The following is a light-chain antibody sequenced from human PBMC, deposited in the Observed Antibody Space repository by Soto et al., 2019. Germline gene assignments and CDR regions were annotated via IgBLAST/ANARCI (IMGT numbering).Light chain of an antibody. J-gene: IGKJ4*01. CDR2: GAS. CDR1: QSVRSN. V-gene: IGKV3-20*01. Sequence: VMTQSPATLSLSPGDSVTLSCRASQSVRSNSAWYQQKPGKAPRLLIYGASNRATGIPERFSGSGSGTDFTLNISRLEPEDFAVYYCQQYGSSPRGLTFGGGTKVDIK. CDR3: QQYGSSPRGLT.